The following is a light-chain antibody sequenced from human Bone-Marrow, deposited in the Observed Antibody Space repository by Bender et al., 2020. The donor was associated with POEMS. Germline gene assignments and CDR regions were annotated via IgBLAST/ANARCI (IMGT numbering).Light chain of an antibody. Sequence: QSALTQPASVSGSPGQSITISCTDTSSDFETLPFVSWYQQYPGKAPKLMIYEASKRPSGVSVRFSGSKSGNTASLTISGLQAEDEASYFCCSFGGSDTYILFGGGTQVTVL. V-gene: IGLV2-23*01. CDR1: SSDFETLPF. CDR3: CSFGGSDTYIL. CDR2: EAS. J-gene: IGLJ2*01.